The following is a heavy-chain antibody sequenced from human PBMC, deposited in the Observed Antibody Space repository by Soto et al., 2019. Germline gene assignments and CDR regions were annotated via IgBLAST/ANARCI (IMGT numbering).Heavy chain of an antibody. V-gene: IGHV3-30-3*01. CDR1: GFTFSIYA. D-gene: IGHD2-8*01. CDR3: AKDHWHIVLMVYATHAEYFQH. Sequence: QPGGSMRLSCAASGFTFSIYAMHWVRQAPGKGLEWVAVISYDGSNKYYADSVKGRFTISRDNSKNTLYLQMNSLRAEDTAVYYCAKDHWHIVLMVYATHAEYFQHWGQGTLVTVSS. CDR2: ISYDGSNK. J-gene: IGHJ1*01.